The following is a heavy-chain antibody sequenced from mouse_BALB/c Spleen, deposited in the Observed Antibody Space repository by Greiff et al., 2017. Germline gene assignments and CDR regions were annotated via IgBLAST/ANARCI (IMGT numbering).Heavy chain of an antibody. CDR2: IWSGGST. Sequence: QVKLMESGPGLVQPSQCLSITCTVSGFSLTSYGVHWVRQSPGKGLEWLGVIWSGGSTDYNAAFISRLSISKDNSKSQVFFKMHSLQANDTAIYYCATSYYFYFDYWGQGTTLTVSS. V-gene: IGHV2-2*02. CDR1: GFSLTSYG. CDR3: ATSYYFYFDY. J-gene: IGHJ2*01. D-gene: IGHD1-1*01.